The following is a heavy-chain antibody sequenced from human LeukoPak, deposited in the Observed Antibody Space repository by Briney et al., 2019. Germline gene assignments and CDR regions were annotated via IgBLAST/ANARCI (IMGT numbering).Heavy chain of an antibody. Sequence: SETLSLTCTVSGGSISSGGYYWSWIRQPPGKGLEWIGYIYHSGSTYYNPSLKSRVTISVDRSKNQFSLKLSSVTAADTAVYYCAREGGYASPFDYWGQGTLVTVSS. J-gene: IGHJ4*02. CDR2: IYHSGST. CDR3: AREGGYASPFDY. CDR1: GGSISSGGYY. V-gene: IGHV4-30-2*01. D-gene: IGHD5-12*01.